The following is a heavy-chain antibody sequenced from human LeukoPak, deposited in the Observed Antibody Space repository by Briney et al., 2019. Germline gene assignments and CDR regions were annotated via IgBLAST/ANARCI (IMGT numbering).Heavy chain of an antibody. J-gene: IGHJ4*02. Sequence: SETLSLTCAVSGGSFTGYYWSWFRQPPRKGRLWIGEINHSGSTNYNPSLKRRVTISVNTSKNQFSLKLSSVTAADTAVYYCARRRGSGSYYGIDYWGQGTLVTVSS. CDR2: INHSGST. CDR3: ARRRGSGSYYGIDY. V-gene: IGHV4-34*01. CDR1: GGSFTGYY. D-gene: IGHD3-10*01.